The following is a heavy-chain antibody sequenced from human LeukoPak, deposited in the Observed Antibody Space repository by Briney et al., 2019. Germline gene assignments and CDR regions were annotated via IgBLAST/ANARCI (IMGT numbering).Heavy chain of an antibody. J-gene: IGHJ4*02. CDR2: IRNKANSYAT. V-gene: IGHV3-73*01. D-gene: IGHD2-2*01. CDR1: GFTFGGSG. CDR3: TRPSSRFCSRTSCYWDS. Sequence: GGSLRLSCVTSGFTFGGSGMHWVRQASGKGLEWVGHIRNKANSYATAYAASVRDRFTISRDDSKNTAFLQINSLKTEDTAMYYCTRPSSRFCSRTSCYWDSWGQGTLVTVSS.